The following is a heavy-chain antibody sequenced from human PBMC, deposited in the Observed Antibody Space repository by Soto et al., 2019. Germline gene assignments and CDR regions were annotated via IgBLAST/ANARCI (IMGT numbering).Heavy chain of an antibody. V-gene: IGHV1-69*13. D-gene: IGHD3-16*01. Sequence: ASVKVSCKASGGTFSSYAISWVRQAPGQGLEWMGGIIPIFGTANYAQKFQGRVTITADESTSTAYMELSSLRSEDTAVYYCARGPSLRNYYYYGMDVWGQGTTVTVSS. CDR2: IIPIFGTA. CDR1: GGTFSSYA. J-gene: IGHJ6*02. CDR3: ARGPSLRNYYYYGMDV.